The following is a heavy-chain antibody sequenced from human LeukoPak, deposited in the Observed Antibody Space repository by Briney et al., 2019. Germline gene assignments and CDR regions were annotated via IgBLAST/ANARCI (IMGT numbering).Heavy chain of an antibody. CDR1: GFTFNTYA. V-gene: IGHV3-23*01. D-gene: IGHD2-21*02. CDR2: IGGSGSST. Sequence: PGGSLRLSCAASGFTFNTYAMSWVRQAPGKGLEWVSGIGGSGSSTYHAESVKGRFTISRDNSKNTLYLQMNSLRAEDTAAYYCAKAFDDYFFDYWGQGTLVTISS. CDR3: AKAFDDYFFDY. J-gene: IGHJ4*02.